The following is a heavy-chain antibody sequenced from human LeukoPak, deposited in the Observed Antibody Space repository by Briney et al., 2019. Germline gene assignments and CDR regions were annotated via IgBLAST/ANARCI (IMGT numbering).Heavy chain of an antibody. Sequence: PSETLSLTCTLTGCSISTYYWSWIRQPPGKGPEWIGYIYHSGSTNYNPSLKSRVTISVDTSKNQFSLKLSSVTAADTGVYYCARGGGYASPIGYWGQGAVVSVSS. D-gene: IGHD5-12*01. V-gene: IGHV4-59*01. CDR1: GCSISTYY. J-gene: IGHJ4*02. CDR3: ARGGGYASPIGY. CDR2: IYHSGST.